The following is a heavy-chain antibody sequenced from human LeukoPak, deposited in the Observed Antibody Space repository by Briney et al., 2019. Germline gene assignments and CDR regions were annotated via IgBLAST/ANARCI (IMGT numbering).Heavy chain of an antibody. CDR1: GGSISSSSYY. J-gene: IGHJ4*02. V-gene: IGHV4-39*01. CDR3: ARVQRDCSSTSCYGPLRY. CDR2: IYYSGST. Sequence: SETLSLTCTVSGGSISSSSYYWGWLRQPPGKGLEWIGSIYYSGSTYYNPSLKSRVTISVDTSKNQFSLKLSSVTAADTAVYYCARVQRDCSSTSCYGPLRYWGQGTLVTVSS. D-gene: IGHD2-2*01.